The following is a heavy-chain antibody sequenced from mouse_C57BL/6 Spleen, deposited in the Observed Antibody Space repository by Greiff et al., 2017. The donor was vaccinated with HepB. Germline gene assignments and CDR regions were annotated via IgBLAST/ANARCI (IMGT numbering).Heavy chain of an antibody. D-gene: IGHD2-5*01. V-gene: IGHV5-4*01. J-gene: IGHJ4*01. CDR2: ISDGGSYA. Sequence: EVQLQESGGGLVKPGGSLKLSCAASGFTFSSYAMSWVRQTPEKRLEWVATISDGGSYAYYPDNVKGRFTISRDNAKNNLYLQMSHLKSEDTAMYYCARDGDYYSNYGDYAMDYWGQGTSVTVSS. CDR1: GFTFSSYA. CDR3: ARDGDYYSNYGDYAMDY.